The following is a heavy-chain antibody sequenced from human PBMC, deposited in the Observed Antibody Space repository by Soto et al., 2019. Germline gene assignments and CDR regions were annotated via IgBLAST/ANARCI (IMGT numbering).Heavy chain of an antibody. CDR1: GFTVNSNY. CDR3: ARDLGYCGGGSCFH. Sequence: GGSLRLSCAASGFTVNSNYMSWVRQAPGKGLEWVSVIYSGGSTYYADSVKGRFTISRDNSKNTLYLQMNSLRAEDTAVYYCARDLGYCGGGSCFHWGQGTLVTVSS. CDR2: IYSGGST. D-gene: IGHD2-15*01. J-gene: IGHJ4*02. V-gene: IGHV3-66*01.